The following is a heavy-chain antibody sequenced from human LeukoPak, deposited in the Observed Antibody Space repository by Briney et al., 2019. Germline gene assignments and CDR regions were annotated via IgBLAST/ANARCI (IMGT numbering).Heavy chain of an antibody. Sequence: GGSLRLSCAASGLSFIYAMSWVRQAPGKGLEWVSSISGGGAGTYYADSVRGRFTISRDNSKNTLYLQMNSLRAEDTALYYCAKDFVRYNIQFDYWGQGALVTVSS. CDR2: ISGGGAGT. CDR3: AKDFVRYNIQFDY. V-gene: IGHV3-23*01. J-gene: IGHJ4*02. CDR1: GLSFIYA. D-gene: IGHD1-1*01.